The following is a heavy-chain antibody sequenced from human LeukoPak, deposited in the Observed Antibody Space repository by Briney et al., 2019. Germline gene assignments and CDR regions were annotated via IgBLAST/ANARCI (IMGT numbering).Heavy chain of an antibody. J-gene: IGHJ6*03. D-gene: IGHD6-13*01. Sequence: GGSLRLSCAASGFTFSSYSMNWVRQAPGRGLEWVSYITSSGSLRNYADSVTGRFTISRDNAKNSLYLQMNSLRAEDTALYYCARDQEVAAAGTHYYYYYMDVWGKGTTVTVSS. CDR2: ITSSGSLR. CDR1: GFTFSSYS. V-gene: IGHV3-48*04. CDR3: ARDQEVAAAGTHYYYYYMDV.